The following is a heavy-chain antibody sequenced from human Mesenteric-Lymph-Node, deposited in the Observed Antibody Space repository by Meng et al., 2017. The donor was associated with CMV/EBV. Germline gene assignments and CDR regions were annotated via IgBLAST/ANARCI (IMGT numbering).Heavy chain of an antibody. J-gene: IGHJ5*02. CDR3: ARGRAGLSNYGGKRSWFDP. CDR1: GYTFTSYG. Sequence: ASVKVSCKASGYTFTSYGISWVRQAPGQGLEWMGWISAYNGNTNYAQKLQGRVTMTRNTSISTAYMELSSLRSEDTAVYYCARGRAGLSNYGGKRSWFDPWGQGTLVTVSS. CDR2: ISAYNGNT. V-gene: IGHV1-18*01. D-gene: IGHD4-23*01.